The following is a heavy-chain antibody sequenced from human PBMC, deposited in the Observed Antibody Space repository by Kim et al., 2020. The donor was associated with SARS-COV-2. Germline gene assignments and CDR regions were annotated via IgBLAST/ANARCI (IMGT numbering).Heavy chain of an antibody. V-gene: IGHV4-59*01. CDR3: ARESSSSWYKVDV. Sequence: YNPSLKSRVTISVDTSKNQCSLKLSSVTAADTAVYYCARESSSSWYKVDVWGQGTTVTVSS. D-gene: IGHD6-13*01. J-gene: IGHJ6*02.